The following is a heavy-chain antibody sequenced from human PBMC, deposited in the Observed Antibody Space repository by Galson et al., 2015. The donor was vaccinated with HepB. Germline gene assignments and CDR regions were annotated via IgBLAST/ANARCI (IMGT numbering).Heavy chain of an antibody. CDR3: ARAGYCSGGSCTGNWFDP. V-gene: IGHV1-8*01. CDR2: MNPNSGNT. J-gene: IGHJ5*02. D-gene: IGHD2-15*01. CDR1: GYTFTSYD. Sequence: SVKVSCKASGYTFTSYDINWVRQATGQGLEWMGWMNPNSGNTGYAQKFQGRVTMTRNTSISTAYMELSSLRSEDTAVYYCARAGYCSGGSCTGNWFDPWGQGTLVTVSS.